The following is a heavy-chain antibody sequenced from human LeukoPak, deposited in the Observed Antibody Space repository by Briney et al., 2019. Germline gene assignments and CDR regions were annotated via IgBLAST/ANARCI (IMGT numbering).Heavy chain of an antibody. Sequence: HSGGSLRLSCTASGFTFGDCAMSWFRQAPGKGLEWVGFIRSKAYGGTTEYAASVKGRFTISRDDSKSIAYLQMNSLKTEDTGVYYCTSSGYSGYEGGDYWGQGTLVTVSS. CDR3: TSSGYSGYEGGDY. J-gene: IGHJ4*02. V-gene: IGHV3-49*03. CDR1: GFTFGDCA. CDR2: IRSKAYGGTT. D-gene: IGHD5-12*01.